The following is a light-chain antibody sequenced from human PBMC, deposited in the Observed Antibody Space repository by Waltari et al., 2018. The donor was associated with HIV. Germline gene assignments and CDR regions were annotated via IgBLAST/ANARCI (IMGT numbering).Light chain of an antibody. CDR3: MQATQWPYT. J-gene: IGKJ2*01. CDR2: KVS. Sequence: DVVMTQSPLSLPVTLGQPASISCRSIQSLVYSDENTYLSWVQQRPGQSPRRLIYKVSNRDSGVPDRFSGSGSGTDFTLKISRVEAEDVGVYYCMQATQWPYTFGQGTKLEIK. CDR1: QSLVYSDENTY. V-gene: IGKV2-30*01.